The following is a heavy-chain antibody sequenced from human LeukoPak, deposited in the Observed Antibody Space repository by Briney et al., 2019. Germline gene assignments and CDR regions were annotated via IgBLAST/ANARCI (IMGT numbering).Heavy chain of an antibody. CDR2: ISYDGSNK. J-gene: IGHJ4*02. CDR1: GFTFSSYG. Sequence: GGSLRLSCAASGFTFSSYGMHWVRQAPGKGLEWVAVISYDGSNKYYADSVKGRFTISRDNSKNTLYLQMNSLRAEDTAVYYCAKDRHLMTTTTTGDYWGQGTLVTVSS. V-gene: IGHV3-30*18. CDR3: AKDRHLMTTTTTGDY. D-gene: IGHD4-17*01.